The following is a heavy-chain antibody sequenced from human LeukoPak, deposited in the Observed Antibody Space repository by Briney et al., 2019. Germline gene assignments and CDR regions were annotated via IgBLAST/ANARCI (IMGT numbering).Heavy chain of an antibody. D-gene: IGHD6-6*01. Sequence: SSVKVSCKASGYTFTGYYMQWVRHPPGHGLEWVVWINPNSGGTNYAQKFQGRVTMTRDTSISTAYMEVRSLRSDDTAVYYCARGGPFPSGSSSREYYLDYWGQGTLVTVSS. J-gene: IGHJ4*02. CDR1: GYTFTGYY. V-gene: IGHV1-2*02. CDR2: INPNSGGT. CDR3: ARGGPFPSGSSSREYYLDY.